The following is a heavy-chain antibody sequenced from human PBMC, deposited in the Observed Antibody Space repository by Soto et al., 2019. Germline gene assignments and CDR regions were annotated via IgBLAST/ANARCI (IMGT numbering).Heavy chain of an antibody. V-gene: IGHV4-4*02. CDR3: ARKAWVRFDY. CDR2: VFHTGNT. Sequence: ETLSLACAVSGDSMTRSVWWTWVRQPPGKGLEWIGEVFHTGNTNYNPSLKSRVTMSVDKSTNEFSLKVTSVTAADTDIYYCARKAWVRFDYWGQGALVTVYS. J-gene: IGHJ4*02. D-gene: IGHD7-27*01. CDR1: GDSMTRSVW.